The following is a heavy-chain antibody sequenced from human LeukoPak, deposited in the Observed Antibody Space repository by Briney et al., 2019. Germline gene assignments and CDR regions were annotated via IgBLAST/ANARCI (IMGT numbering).Heavy chain of an antibody. D-gene: IGHD1-26*01. Sequence: GGALRLSCAASGFTFSSYAMHWVRQAPGKGLEWVAVISYDGSNKYYADSVKGRFTISRDNSKNTLYLQMNSLRAEDTAVYYCARDPGWELYRFDYWGQGTLVTVSS. CDR1: GFTFSSYA. CDR3: ARDPGWELYRFDY. V-gene: IGHV3-30*04. CDR2: ISYDGSNK. J-gene: IGHJ4*02.